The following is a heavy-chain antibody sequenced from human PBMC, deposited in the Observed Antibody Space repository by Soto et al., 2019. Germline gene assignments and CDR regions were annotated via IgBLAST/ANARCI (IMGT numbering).Heavy chain of an antibody. Sequence: QVQLVQSGAEVKKPGSSVKVSCKASGGTFSSYAISWVRQAPGQGLEWMGGIIPIFGTANYAQKFQGRVTITADESTSTAYMELSSLRSEDTAVCYCSRDRREYSSSYGYFYGMDVWGQGTTVTVSS. V-gene: IGHV1-69*01. D-gene: IGHD6-6*01. CDR3: SRDRREYSSSYGYFYGMDV. CDR1: GGTFSSYA. CDR2: IIPIFGTA. J-gene: IGHJ6*02.